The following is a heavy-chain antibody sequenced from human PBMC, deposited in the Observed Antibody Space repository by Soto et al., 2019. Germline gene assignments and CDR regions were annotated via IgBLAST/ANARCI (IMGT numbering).Heavy chain of an antibody. CDR3: AKDPPYYYDSSGYYEVDY. Sequence: EVQLLESGGGLVQPGGSLRLSCAASGFTFSSYAMSWVSQAPGKGLEWVSAISGSGGSTYYADSVKGRFTISRDNSKNTLYLQMNSLRAEDTAVYYCAKDPPYYYDSSGYYEVDYWGQGTLVTVSS. CDR2: ISGSGGST. CDR1: GFTFSSYA. D-gene: IGHD3-22*01. V-gene: IGHV3-23*01. J-gene: IGHJ4*02.